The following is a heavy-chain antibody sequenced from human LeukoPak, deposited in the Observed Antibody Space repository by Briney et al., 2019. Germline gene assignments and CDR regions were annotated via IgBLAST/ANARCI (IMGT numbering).Heavy chain of an antibody. CDR1: GFTFTSYA. V-gene: IGHV3-23*01. D-gene: IGHD1-26*01. CDR3: AKAHGGSYHSGID. J-gene: IGHJ4*02. CDR2: ISGSGGST. Sequence: AGGSLRLSCAASGFTFTSYAMNWVRRAPGKGLGWVSGISGSGGSTYYADSVKGRFSISRDNSKNTLYLQLNSLRVEDTAEYYCAKAHGGSYHSGIDWGQGTLVIVSS.